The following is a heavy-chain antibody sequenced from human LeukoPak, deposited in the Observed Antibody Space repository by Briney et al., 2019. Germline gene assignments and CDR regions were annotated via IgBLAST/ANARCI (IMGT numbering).Heavy chain of an antibody. Sequence: GGSLRLSGVVSVFTFRDNEMLWVRQATGKGLEWVSRIGSAGDTYYAGSVKGRFSLSRDNAKSSLFLQMNSLRAGDTAVYYCASGRIGTYAASWLIDSCGQRTLVTVSS. V-gene: IGHV3-13*04. J-gene: IGHJ5*01. CDR3: ASGRIGTYAASWLIDS. CDR2: IGSAGDT. D-gene: IGHD1-1*01. CDR1: VFTFRDNE.